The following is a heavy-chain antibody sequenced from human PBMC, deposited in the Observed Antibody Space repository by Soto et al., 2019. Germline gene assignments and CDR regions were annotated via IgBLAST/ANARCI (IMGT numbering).Heavy chain of an antibody. CDR1: GGSFSGYY. J-gene: IGHJ4*02. D-gene: IGHD5-18*01. Sequence: QVQRQQCGAGLLKPSETLSLTCAVYGGSFSGYYWSWIRQPPGKGLEWIGEINHSGSTNYNPSLKSRVTISVDTSKNQFSLKLSSVTAADTAVYYCARVWGYSYPYFDYWGQGTLVTVSS. CDR3: ARVWGYSYPYFDY. V-gene: IGHV4-34*01. CDR2: INHSGST.